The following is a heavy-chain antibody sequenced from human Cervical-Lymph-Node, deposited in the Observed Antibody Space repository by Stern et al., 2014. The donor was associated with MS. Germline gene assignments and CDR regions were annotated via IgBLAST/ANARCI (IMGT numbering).Heavy chain of an antibody. CDR3: ARDYMLGFWGACLKH. J-gene: IGHJ4*02. D-gene: IGHD3-3*01. Sequence: VQLVESGAEVKKPGASVKVSCKASGYTFTGHYMHWVRQAPGQGLEYMGWINPENGDTKFEQNFQGRVTMTRDTSISTVYMELRRLRYDDTAVYYCARDYMLGFWGACLKHWGQGTLVTVSS. CDR1: GYTFTGHY. V-gene: IGHV1-2*02. CDR2: INPENGDT.